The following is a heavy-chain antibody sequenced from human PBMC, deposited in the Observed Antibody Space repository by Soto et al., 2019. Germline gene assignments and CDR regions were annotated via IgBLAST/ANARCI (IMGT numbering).Heavy chain of an antibody. V-gene: IGHV3-30*18. Sequence: PGGSLRLSCAASGSTFDGDAFAMHWVRQAPGKGLEWVAVISYDGSNKYYADSVKGRFTISRDNSKNTLYLQMNSLRAEDTAVYYCAKYSGPTYYYGSGSPIDDWGQGPLVTVSS. J-gene: IGHJ4*02. D-gene: IGHD3-10*01. CDR1: GSTFDGDA. CDR2: ISYDGSNK. CDR3: AKYSGPTYYYGSGSPIDD.